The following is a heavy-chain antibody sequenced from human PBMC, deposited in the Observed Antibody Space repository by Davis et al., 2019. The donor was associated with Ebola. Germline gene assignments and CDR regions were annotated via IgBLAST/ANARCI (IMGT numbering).Heavy chain of an antibody. Sequence: GESLKISCKGSGYSFTSYWIGWVRQMPGKGLEWMGRIYPGDSDTRYSPSFQGQVTISTDKSISTAYLQWSSLKASDTAMYYCARQGDCGGDCYSTMDYYGMDVWGQGTTVTVSS. CDR2: IYPGDSDT. CDR3: ARQGDCGGDCYSTMDYYGMDV. D-gene: IGHD2-21*01. CDR1: GYSFTSYW. V-gene: IGHV5-51*01. J-gene: IGHJ6*02.